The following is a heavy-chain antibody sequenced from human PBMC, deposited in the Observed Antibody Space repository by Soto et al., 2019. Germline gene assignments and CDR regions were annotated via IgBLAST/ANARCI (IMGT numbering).Heavy chain of an antibody. V-gene: IGHV4-59*02. D-gene: IGHD3-10*01. J-gene: IGHJ4*02. Sequence: SETLSLTCTVSGGSVSSYYWTWIRKPPGKGLEWIGYIRYSGSTNYNPSLKSRVSISVDTSKNQFSLDLSSVTAADTAVYYCARGDYYFASGTYYGFDLWGQGTLVTVSS. CDR2: IRYSGST. CDR3: ARGDYYFASGTYYGFDL. CDR1: GGSVSSYY.